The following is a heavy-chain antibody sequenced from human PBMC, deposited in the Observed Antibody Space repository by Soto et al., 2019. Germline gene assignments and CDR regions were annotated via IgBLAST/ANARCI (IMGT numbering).Heavy chain of an antibody. J-gene: IGHJ1*01. Sequence: QVQIEQWGAGLLKPSETLSLTCAVYGGSFSDDYWSWIRQSPGKGLEWIGEINHSGSTNYNPSLTSRFAISVDTSKNQVSLKLTSVTAADTAVYFCGRRPKAMVVPNFWGQGTLVTVSS. CDR2: INHSGST. CDR3: GRRPKAMVVPNF. V-gene: IGHV4-34*01. CDR1: GGSFSDDY. D-gene: IGHD2-21*01.